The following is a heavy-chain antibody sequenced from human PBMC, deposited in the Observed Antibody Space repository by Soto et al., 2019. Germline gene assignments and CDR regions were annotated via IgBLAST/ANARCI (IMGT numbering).Heavy chain of an antibody. J-gene: IGHJ6*02. V-gene: IGHV1-18*04. CDR1: GYTFTSYG. CDR2: ISAYNGNT. CDR3: AREKEVVVAATNYYYGMDV. D-gene: IGHD2-15*01. Sequence: QVQLVQSGAEVKKPGASVKVSCKASGYTFTSYGISWVRQAPGQGLEWMGWISAYNGNTNYAQKLQGRVTMTTDTSTSTAYMELRRLRSDDTAVYYCAREKEVVVAATNYYYGMDVWGQGTTVTVSS.